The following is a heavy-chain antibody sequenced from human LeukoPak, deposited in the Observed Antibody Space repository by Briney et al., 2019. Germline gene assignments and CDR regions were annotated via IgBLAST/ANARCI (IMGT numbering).Heavy chain of an antibody. Sequence: SETLSFTCTVSGGSISSYYWSWIRQPPGKGLEWIGYIYYSGSTNYNPSLKSRVTISVDTSKNQFSLKLSSVTAADTAVYYCARAARLQGFDYWGQGTLVTVSS. J-gene: IGHJ4*02. D-gene: IGHD4-4*01. V-gene: IGHV4-59*01. CDR3: ARAARLQGFDY. CDR1: GGSISSYY. CDR2: IYYSGST.